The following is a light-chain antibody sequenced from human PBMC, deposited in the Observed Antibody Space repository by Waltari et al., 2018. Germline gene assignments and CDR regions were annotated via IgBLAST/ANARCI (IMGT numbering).Light chain of an antibody. CDR1: SSDVGGYSH. CDR3: SSHTSSSTVV. J-gene: IGLJ3*02. V-gene: IGLV2-14*03. Sequence: QSALTQPTSVSGSPGQSVTVSCTGTSSDVGGYSHVAWYQKQPAKAPKLIIYDVSSRPSGFSSRFSGSKSGNTASLTISGLQAEDEADYFCSSHTSSSTVVFGGGTKVTVL. CDR2: DVS.